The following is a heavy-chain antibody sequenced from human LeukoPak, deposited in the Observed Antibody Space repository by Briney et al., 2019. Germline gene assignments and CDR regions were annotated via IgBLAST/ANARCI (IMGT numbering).Heavy chain of an antibody. CDR1: GFTFSGYG. CDR2: IWYDGSNK. CDR3: ARADGGYSYGYHWFDP. J-gene: IGHJ5*02. Sequence: GGSLRLSCAASGFTFSGYGMHWVRQAPGKGLEWVAVIWYDGSNKYYADSVKGRFTISRDNSKNTLYLQMNSLRAEDTAVYYCARADGGYSYGYHWFDPWGQGTLVTVSS. V-gene: IGHV3-33*01. D-gene: IGHD5-18*01.